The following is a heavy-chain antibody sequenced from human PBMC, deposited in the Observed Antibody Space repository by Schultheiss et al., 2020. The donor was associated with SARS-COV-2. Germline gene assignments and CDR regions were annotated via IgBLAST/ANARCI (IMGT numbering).Heavy chain of an antibody. CDR3: AREVVTAGKPLDY. Sequence: ASVKVSCKASGYTFTSYGISWVRQAPGQGLEWMGWIKPNSGGTKYAQNFQGWVTMTRDTSISTAYMELNRLKSDDTAVYYCAREVVTAGKPLDYWGQGTLVTVSS. D-gene: IGHD2-2*02. CDR1: GYTFTSYG. V-gene: IGHV1-2*04. J-gene: IGHJ4*02. CDR2: IKPNSGGT.